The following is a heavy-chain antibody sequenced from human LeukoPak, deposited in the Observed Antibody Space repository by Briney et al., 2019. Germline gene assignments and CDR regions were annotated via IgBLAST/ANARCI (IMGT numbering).Heavy chain of an antibody. V-gene: IGHV3-23*01. CDR2: ISGSGGST. CDR3: AKPYYYDSSGYSN. CDR1: GFTFSSYW. Sequence: GGSLRLSCAASGFTFSSYWMHWVRPAPGKGLEGVSAISGSGGSTYYADSVKGRFTISRDNSKNTLYLQMNSLRAEDTAVYYCAKPYYYDSSGYSNWGQGTLVTVSS. J-gene: IGHJ4*02. D-gene: IGHD3-22*01.